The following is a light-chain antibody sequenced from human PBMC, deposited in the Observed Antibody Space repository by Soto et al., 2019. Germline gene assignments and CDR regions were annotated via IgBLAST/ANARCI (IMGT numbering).Light chain of an antibody. CDR3: QKRSNWPQK. CDR2: DAS. CDR1: QSVSSY. Sequence: EIVLTQSPATLSLSPVERATLSCMASQSVSSYLAWYQQKPGQAPRLLIYDASNRATGIPDRFSGSGSGTDFILTISSLEPEDFAVYYCQKRSNWPQKFGQGTKVAIK. J-gene: IGKJ1*01. V-gene: IGKV3-11*01.